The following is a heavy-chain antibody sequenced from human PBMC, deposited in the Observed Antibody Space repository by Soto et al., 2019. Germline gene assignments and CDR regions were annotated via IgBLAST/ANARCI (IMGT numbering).Heavy chain of an antibody. V-gene: IGHV3-30*18. CDR3: VKAQERSAQYFAVVITAFDF. J-gene: IGHJ3*01. CDR2: ISHDGNSH. CDR1: GFSFSNYG. D-gene: IGHD3-22*01. Sequence: QVHLVESGGGVVQPGRSLRLSCEGSGFSFSNYGIHWVRQAPGKGLEWVAVISHDGNSHHLADSVRGRFTTSRDNSKNTVFLHMTSLRREDSAVYHCVKAQERSAQYFAVVITAFDFWGQGTMVTVSS.